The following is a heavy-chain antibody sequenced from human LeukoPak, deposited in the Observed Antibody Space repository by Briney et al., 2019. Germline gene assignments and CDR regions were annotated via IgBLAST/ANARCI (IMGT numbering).Heavy chain of an antibody. V-gene: IGHV1-3*04. Sequence: ASVKVSCKASGYTFTSYAMHWVRQAPGQRLEWMGWINIENGNTKYSQKFQGRVTITRDTSASTAYMELSSLRSEDTAVYYCARDYDYGAVDYWGQGTLVTVFS. CDR3: ARDYDYGAVDY. D-gene: IGHD4-17*01. J-gene: IGHJ4*02. CDR2: INIENGNT. CDR1: GYTFTSYA.